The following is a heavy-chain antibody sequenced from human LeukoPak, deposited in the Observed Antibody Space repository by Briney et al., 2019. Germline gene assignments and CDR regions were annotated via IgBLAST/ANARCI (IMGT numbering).Heavy chain of an antibody. V-gene: IGHV4-39*01. D-gene: IGHD6-19*01. J-gene: IGHJ4*02. CDR1: GGSISSSSYH. CDR2: MYYSGST. CDR3: ARHVSGWYRGVDY. Sequence: SETLSLTCTVSGGSISSSSYHWGWIRQPPGKGLEWIGSMYYSGSTYSNPSLKSRVAISVDTPKNQFSLKLSSVTAADTAVYYCARHVSGWYRGVDYWGQGTLVTVSS.